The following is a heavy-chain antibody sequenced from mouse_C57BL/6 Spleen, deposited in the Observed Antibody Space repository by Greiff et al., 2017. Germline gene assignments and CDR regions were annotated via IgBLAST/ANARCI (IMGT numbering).Heavy chain of an antibody. V-gene: IGHV5-4*01. D-gene: IGHD1-1*01. J-gene: IGHJ4*01. CDR2: ISDGGSYT. Sequence: EVQVVESGGGLVKPGGSLKLSCAASGFTFSSYAMSWVRQTPEKRLEWVATISDGGSYTYYPDNVKGRFTISRDNATNNLYLQMSHLKSEDTAVYYWASGICYGSRGDAMDYWGQGTSVTVSS. CDR3: ASGICYGSRGDAMDY. CDR1: GFTFSSYA.